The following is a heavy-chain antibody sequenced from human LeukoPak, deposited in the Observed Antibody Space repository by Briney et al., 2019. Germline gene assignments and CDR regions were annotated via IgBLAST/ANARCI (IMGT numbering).Heavy chain of an antibody. Sequence: PGGSLRLSCAASGFTFSNHGMNWVRQAPGKGLEWVSGISPGGDITYYADSGKGRFTISRDNSKKTLYLQMNSLRAEDTAIYYCAKALFGDRRVGAFDIWGLGTMLTVSS. CDR1: GFTFSNHG. D-gene: IGHD3-10*02. J-gene: IGHJ3*02. V-gene: IGHV3-23*01. CDR3: AKALFGDRRVGAFDI. CDR2: ISPGGDIT.